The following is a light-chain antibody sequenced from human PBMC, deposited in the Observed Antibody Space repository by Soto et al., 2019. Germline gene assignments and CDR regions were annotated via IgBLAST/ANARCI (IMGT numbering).Light chain of an antibody. CDR2: WAS. CDR1: QSVLYSSNNKNY. Sequence: DIVMTQSPDSLAVSLGERATINCKSSQSVLYSSNNKNYLACYQQQPGQPPKLLIYWASTRESGVPDRFSGSGSGTDFTLTISSLQAEDVAVYYCQQYYRTPPTFGQGTKVEIK. V-gene: IGKV4-1*01. CDR3: QQYYRTPPT. J-gene: IGKJ1*01.